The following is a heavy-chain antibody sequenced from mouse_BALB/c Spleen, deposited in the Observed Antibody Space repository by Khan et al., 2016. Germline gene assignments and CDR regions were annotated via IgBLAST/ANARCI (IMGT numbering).Heavy chain of an antibody. J-gene: IGHJ4*01. D-gene: IGHD2-3*01. Sequence: QIQLVQSGPELKKPGETVKISCKASGYTFTNYGMNWVKQAPGKGLKWMGWINTYTGEPTYADDFKGRFAFSLETSASTAYLQINNLKNEDTATYFCARGPMNYYAMDYWCQGTSFTVSS. CDR3: ARGPMNYYAMDY. CDR1: GYTFTNYG. CDR2: INTYTGEP. V-gene: IGHV9-3-1*01.